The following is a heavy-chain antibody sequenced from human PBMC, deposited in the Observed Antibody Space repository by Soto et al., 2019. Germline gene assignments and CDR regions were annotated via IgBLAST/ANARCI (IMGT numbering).Heavy chain of an antibody. CDR3: ARTRYYMDV. Sequence: SETLSLTCTVSGGSIGSYSWSWIRQPPGKGLEWIGYIYYSGSTNYNPSLKSRVTISVDTSKNQFSLKLSSVTAADTAVYYCARTRYYMDVWGKGTTVTVSS. J-gene: IGHJ6*03. V-gene: IGHV4-59*01. CDR2: IYYSGST. CDR1: GGSIGSYS.